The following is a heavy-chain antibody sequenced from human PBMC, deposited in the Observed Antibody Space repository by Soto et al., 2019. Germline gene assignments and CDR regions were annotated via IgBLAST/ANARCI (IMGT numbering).Heavy chain of an antibody. Sequence: PSETLSLTCAVSGEYISNGYYWAWIRQPPGKWLEWIGYIYYSGSTYYNPSLKSRVTISVDTSKNQFSLKLSSVTAADTAVYYCARMYSSSSGDWFDPWGQGTLVTVSS. CDR3: ARMYSSSSGDWFDP. V-gene: IGHV4-38-2*01. J-gene: IGHJ5*02. CDR2: IYYSGST. CDR1: GEYISNGYY. D-gene: IGHD6-6*01.